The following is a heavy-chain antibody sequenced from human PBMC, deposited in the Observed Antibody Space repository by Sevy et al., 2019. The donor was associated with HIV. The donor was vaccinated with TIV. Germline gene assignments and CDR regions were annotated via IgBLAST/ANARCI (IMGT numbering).Heavy chain of an antibody. Sequence: GGSLRLSCAASGFTFSSYGMHWVRQAPGKGLEWVAFIRYDGSKKYYADSVKGRFTISRDNSKNTLYLQMNSLRAEDTAVYYCAKAPAGGTTLYYYYYLDVWGKGTTVTVSS. CDR2: IRYDGSKK. J-gene: IGHJ6*03. CDR3: AKAPAGGTTLYYYYYLDV. CDR1: GFTFSSYG. V-gene: IGHV3-30*02. D-gene: IGHD1-7*01.